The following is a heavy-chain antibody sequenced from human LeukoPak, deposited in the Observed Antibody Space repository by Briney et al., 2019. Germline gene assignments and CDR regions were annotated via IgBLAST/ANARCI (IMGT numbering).Heavy chain of an antibody. Sequence: SETLSLTCTVSGGSISSSSYYWGWIRQPPGKGLEWIGSIYYSGSTYYNPSLKSRVTISVDTSKNQFSLKLSSVTAADTAVYYCARDYGDSYVLYWGQGTLVTVSS. CDR2: IYYSGST. J-gene: IGHJ4*02. CDR1: GGSISSSSYY. CDR3: ARDYGDSYVLY. D-gene: IGHD5-24*01. V-gene: IGHV4-39*07.